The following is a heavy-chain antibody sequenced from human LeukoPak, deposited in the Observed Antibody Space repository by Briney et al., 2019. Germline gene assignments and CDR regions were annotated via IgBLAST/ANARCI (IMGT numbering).Heavy chain of an antibody. J-gene: IGHJ4*02. CDR3: AKDPSLSYDSSGYYYHY. Sequence: GGSLRLSCAAFGFTFSSYAMSWVRQAPGKGLEWVSAISGSGGNTYYADSVKGRFTISRDNSKNTLYLQMNSLRAEDTAIYYCAKDPSLSYDSSGYYYHYWGQGTLVTVSS. D-gene: IGHD3-22*01. CDR1: GFTFSSYA. CDR2: ISGSGGNT. V-gene: IGHV3-23*01.